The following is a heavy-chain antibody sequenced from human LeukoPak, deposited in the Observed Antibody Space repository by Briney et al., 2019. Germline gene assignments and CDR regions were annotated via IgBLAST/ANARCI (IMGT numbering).Heavy chain of an antibody. CDR2: IYYSGST. V-gene: IGHV4-61*08. CDR3: ARHEGNTGYYPQQYFDY. D-gene: IGHD3-9*01. CDR1: GGSISSGGYF. Sequence: PSETLSLTCAVSGGSISSGGYFWSWIRQPPGKGLEWIGYIYYSGSTSYNPSLKSRVTISVDTSKNQFSLKLNSVTAADTAVYYCARHEGNTGYYPQQYFDYWGQGTLVTVSS. J-gene: IGHJ4*02.